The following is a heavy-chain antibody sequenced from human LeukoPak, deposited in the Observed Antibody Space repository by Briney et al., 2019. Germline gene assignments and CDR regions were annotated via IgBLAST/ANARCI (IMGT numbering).Heavy chain of an antibody. J-gene: IGHJ3*02. D-gene: IGHD2-21*01. CDR1: GFTFSSYS. CDR3: AGDQGGGGESISGAFDI. Sequence: PGGSLRLSCAASGFTFSSYSMNWVRQAPGKGLEWVSSISSSSSYIYYADSVKGRFTISRDNAKNSLYLQMNSLRAEDTAVYYCAGDQGGGGESISGAFDIWGQGTMVTVSS. V-gene: IGHV3-21*01. CDR2: ISSSSSYI.